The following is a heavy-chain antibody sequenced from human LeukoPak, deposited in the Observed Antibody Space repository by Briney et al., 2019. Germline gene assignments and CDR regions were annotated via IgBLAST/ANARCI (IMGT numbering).Heavy chain of an antibody. V-gene: IGHV1-18*01. D-gene: IGHD3-22*01. CDR3: ARDWPRDSADTTGDY. CDR2: INTYNKNT. CDR1: GYTFTRHG. J-gene: IGHJ4*02. Sequence: GASVKVSCKASGYTFTRHGISWVRQAPGQGLEWMGWINTYNKNTNYAQKFQGRLTMTTDTSTTTTYMELRSLRSDDTAVYYCARDWPRDSADTTGDYWGQGTLVTVSS.